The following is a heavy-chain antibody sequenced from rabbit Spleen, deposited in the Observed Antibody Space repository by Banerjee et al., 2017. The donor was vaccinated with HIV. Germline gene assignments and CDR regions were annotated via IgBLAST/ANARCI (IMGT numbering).Heavy chain of an antibody. D-gene: IGHD7-1*01. J-gene: IGHJ4*01. V-gene: IGHV1S45*01. CDR1: GVSFSGKDV. CDR3: ARFYAGYGDFGHAAM. CDR2: IAAGSGGST. Sequence: EQLEESGGGLVKPEGSLTLTCKASGVSFSGKDVMCGVPQAPGKGLEWIACIAAGSGGSTYYASWAKGRFTISKTSSTTVTLQMTSLTAADTATYFCARFYAGYGDFGHAAMWGPGTLVTVS.